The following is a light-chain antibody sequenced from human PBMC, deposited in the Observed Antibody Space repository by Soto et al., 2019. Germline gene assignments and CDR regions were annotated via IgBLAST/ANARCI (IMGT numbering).Light chain of an antibody. V-gene: IGKV3-15*01. CDR2: GAS. Sequence: EIVMTQSPGTLSVSPGERVTLSCRASQGVSSKLAWYQQKLGQAPRLLIYGASTRATGISARFSGSGSGTEFTLTISSLQSEDFAVYYCQQDYKWPPITFGQGTRLDIK. CDR3: QQDYKWPPIT. CDR1: QGVSSK. J-gene: IGKJ5*01.